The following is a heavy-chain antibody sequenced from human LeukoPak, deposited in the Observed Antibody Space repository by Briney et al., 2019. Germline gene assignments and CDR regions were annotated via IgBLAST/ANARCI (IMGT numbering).Heavy chain of an antibody. CDR3: ARDAGTMVRGVIITVNWFDP. CDR2: TYYRSKWYN. CDR1: GDSVSSNSAA. V-gene: IGHV6-1*01. D-gene: IGHD3-10*01. Sequence: SQTLSLTCAISGDSVSSNSAAWNWIRQSPSRGLEWLGRTYYRSKWYNDYAVSVKSRITINPDTSKNQFSLQLNSVTPEDTAVYYCARDAGTMVRGVIITVNWFDPWGQGTLVTVSS. J-gene: IGHJ5*02.